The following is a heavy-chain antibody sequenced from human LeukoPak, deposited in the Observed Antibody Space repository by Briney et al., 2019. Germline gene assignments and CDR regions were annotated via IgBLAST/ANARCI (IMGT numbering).Heavy chain of an antibody. CDR1: GFSFSNYW. CDR2: IKHDGSEQ. J-gene: IGHJ5*02. CDR3: GGSRTAVTDTLGP. D-gene: IGHD6-19*01. V-gene: IGHV3-7*01. Sequence: RAGGSLRLSCAASGFSFSNYWMSWVRQAPGKGLAWVANIKHDGSEQYYVDSVKGRFTISRDNAKNSLYLQMSSLRAEDTAVDYWGGSRTAVTDTLGPWGQGTLVTVSS.